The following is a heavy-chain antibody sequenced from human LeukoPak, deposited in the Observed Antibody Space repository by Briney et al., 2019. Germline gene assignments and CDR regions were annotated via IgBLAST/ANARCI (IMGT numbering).Heavy chain of an antibody. CDR3: ARDRPKYGMDV. J-gene: IGHJ6*02. CDR2: ISAYNGDT. Sequence: ASVKVSCKASGYTFTSFGINWVRQAPGQGLEWMGWISAYNGDTNYAQKVQGRVSLTTDTSTSTAYMELRSLRSDDTAVYYCARDRPKYGMDVWGQGTTVTVSS. V-gene: IGHV1-18*01. CDR1: GYTFTSFG.